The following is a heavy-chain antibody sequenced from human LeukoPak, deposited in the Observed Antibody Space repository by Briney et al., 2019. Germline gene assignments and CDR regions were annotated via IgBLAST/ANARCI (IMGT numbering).Heavy chain of an antibody. CDR2: ISGSGGST. Sequence: GGSLRLSCAASGFTFSSYAMTWVRQAPGKGLELVSDISGSGGSTYYADSVKGRFTISRDNSKNTLYLQMNSLRAEDTAVYYCAKGTGDGYKYSFDYWGQGTLVTVSS. J-gene: IGHJ4*02. CDR1: GFTFSSYA. V-gene: IGHV3-23*01. CDR3: AKGTGDGYKYSFDY. D-gene: IGHD5-24*01.